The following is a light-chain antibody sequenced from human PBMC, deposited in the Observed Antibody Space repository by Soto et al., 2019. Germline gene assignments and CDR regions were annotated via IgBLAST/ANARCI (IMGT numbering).Light chain of an antibody. Sequence: DIQLTQSPSFLSASVGARVTITCRASQGIRHYLAWYQQKPGKAPSLLLYGASTLHSGVPSRFSGSGSETEFTLNISSLQTEDVATYFCQQVYGHPPAFGPGTRLDIK. V-gene: IGKV1-9*01. CDR2: GAS. J-gene: IGKJ5*01. CDR3: QQVYGHPPA. CDR1: QGIRHY.